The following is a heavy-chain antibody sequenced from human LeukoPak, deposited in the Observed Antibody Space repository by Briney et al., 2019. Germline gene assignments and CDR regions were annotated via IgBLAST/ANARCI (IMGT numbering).Heavy chain of an antibody. CDR2: AYYSGTT. CDR1: GGSISSSSY. V-gene: IGHV4-39*07. Sequence: SETLSLTCTVSGGSISSSSYWGWIRQPPGKGLEWIGSAYYSGTTYNNPSLKSRVTISVDTSKNQFSLKLSSVTAADTAVYYCARGGDSGYGPFDYWGQGTLVTVSS. CDR3: ARGGDSGYGPFDY. D-gene: IGHD5-12*01. J-gene: IGHJ4*02.